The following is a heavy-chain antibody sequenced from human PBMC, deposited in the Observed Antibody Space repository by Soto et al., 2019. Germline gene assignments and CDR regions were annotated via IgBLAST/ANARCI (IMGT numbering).Heavy chain of an antibody. D-gene: IGHD3-16*01. V-gene: IGHV3-33*01. CDR3: ARGLIKLEGGTFDI. J-gene: IGHJ3*02. CDR2: ISTDETNE. Sequence: GGSLRLSCAASGFSFSNSVIHWVRQAPGRGLGWVAVISTDETNEDYADSVKGRFTISRDNSKSTLYLQMNSLRAEDTAVYYCARGLIKLEGGTFDIWGQGTMVTVSS. CDR1: GFSFSNSV.